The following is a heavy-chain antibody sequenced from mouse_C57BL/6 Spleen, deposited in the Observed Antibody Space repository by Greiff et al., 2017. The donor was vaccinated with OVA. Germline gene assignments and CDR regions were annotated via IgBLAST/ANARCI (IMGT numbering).Heavy chain of an antibody. CDR3: ARRDDYDDHWYFDV. V-gene: IGHV1-53*01. Sequence: QVQLKQSGTELVKPGASVKLSCKASGYTFTSYWMHWVKQRPGQGLEWIGNINPSNGGTNYNEKFKSKATLTVDKSSSTAYMQLSSLTSEDSAVYYCARRDDYDDHWYFDVWGTGTTVTVSS. J-gene: IGHJ1*03. CDR1: GYTFTSYW. CDR2: INPSNGGT. D-gene: IGHD2-4*01.